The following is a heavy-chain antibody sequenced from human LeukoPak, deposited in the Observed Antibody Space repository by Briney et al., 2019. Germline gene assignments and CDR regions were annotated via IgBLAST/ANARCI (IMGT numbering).Heavy chain of an antibody. CDR3: AKDRSGSYYDWFDP. D-gene: IGHD1-26*01. Sequence: ASVKVSCKASGYTFTSFGIIWVRQAPGQGLEWMGWISAYNGNTNYAQNLQGRVTMTTDTSTSTAYMELRSLRSDDTAVSYCAKDRSGSYYDWFDPWGQGTLVTVSS. CDR1: GYTFTSFG. CDR2: ISAYNGNT. J-gene: IGHJ5*02. V-gene: IGHV1-18*01.